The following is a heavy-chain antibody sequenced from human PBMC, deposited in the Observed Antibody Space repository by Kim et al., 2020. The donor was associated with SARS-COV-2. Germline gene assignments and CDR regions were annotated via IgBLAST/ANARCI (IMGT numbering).Heavy chain of an antibody. V-gene: IGHV1-69*13. CDR3: ARDPRFLEWPTSDY. CDR2: IIPIFGTA. Sequence: SVKVSCKASGGTFSSYAISWVRQAPGQGLEWMGGIIPIFGTANYAQKFQGRVTITADESTSTAYMELSSLRSEDTAVYYCARDPRFLEWPTSDYWGQGTLVTVSS. J-gene: IGHJ4*02. CDR1: GGTFSSYA. D-gene: IGHD3-3*01.